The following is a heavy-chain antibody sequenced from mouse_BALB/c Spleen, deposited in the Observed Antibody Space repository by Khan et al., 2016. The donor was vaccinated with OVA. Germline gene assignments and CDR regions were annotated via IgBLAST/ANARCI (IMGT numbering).Heavy chain of an antibody. CDR2: IYPGGGYT. CDR1: GYTFSNYW. D-gene: IGHD3-1*01. Sequence: QVQLQQSGTELARPGTSVKMSCKAAGYTFSNYWIGWVKQRPGHGLEWIGDIYPGGGYTNYNENFKGKATLTADTSSSTAYLQLSSLASEDSAIYYCARRGAARATWYYFDYWGQGTTLTVSS. J-gene: IGHJ2*01. V-gene: IGHV1-63*02. CDR3: ARRGAARATWYYFDY.